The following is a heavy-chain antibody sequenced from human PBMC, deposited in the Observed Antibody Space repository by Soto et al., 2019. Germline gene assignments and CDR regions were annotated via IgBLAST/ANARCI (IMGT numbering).Heavy chain of an antibody. D-gene: IGHD3-22*01. J-gene: IGHJ6*02. CDR3: ARDNSYYDSSGYYYYYGMDV. CDR2: IIPIFGTA. V-gene: IGHV1-69*01. Sequence: QVQLVQSGAEVKKPGSSVKVSCKASGGTFSSYAISWVRQAPGQGLEWMGGIIPIFGTANYAQKFQGRVTITADDSTSTAYMELSSLRSEDTAVYYCARDNSYYDSSGYYYYYGMDVWGQGTTVTVSS. CDR1: GGTFSSYA.